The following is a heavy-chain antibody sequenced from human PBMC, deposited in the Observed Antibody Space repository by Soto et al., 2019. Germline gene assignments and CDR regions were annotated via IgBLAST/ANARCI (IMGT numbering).Heavy chain of an antibody. Sequence: PSETLSLTCTVCSGSITSRKWCSWVRQHPGKGLEWIGEIYHGGSTNYNPSLKGQVTISVDTSKNQFSLKLSSVTAADTAVYYCAREGYSYGTPYYFDYWGQGTLVTVSS. J-gene: IGHJ4*02. CDR1: SGSITSRKW. CDR3: AREGYSYGTPYYFDY. CDR2: IYHGGST. D-gene: IGHD5-18*01. V-gene: IGHV4-4*02.